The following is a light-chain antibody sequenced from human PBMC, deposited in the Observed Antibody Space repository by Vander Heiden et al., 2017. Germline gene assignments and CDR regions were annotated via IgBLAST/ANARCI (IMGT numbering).Light chain of an antibody. CDR2: GAS. J-gene: IGKJ4*01. CDR3: QQDGNTPLT. CDR1: QSVSNNY. V-gene: IGKV3D-20*01. Sequence: EIVLTQSPATLSLSPGERATLSCGASQSVSNNYLAWYQQKAGRAPRLLIYGASSRATGIPDRFSGSGSGTDFTLTISRVEPEDFAVYYCQQDGNTPLTFGGGTKVEIK.